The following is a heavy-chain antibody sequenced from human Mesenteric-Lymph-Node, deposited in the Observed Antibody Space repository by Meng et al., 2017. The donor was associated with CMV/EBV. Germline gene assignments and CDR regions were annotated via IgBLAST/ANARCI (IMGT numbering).Heavy chain of an antibody. D-gene: IGHD2-21*01. V-gene: IGHV1-69*06. J-gene: IGHJ4*02. CDR3: ARDEGLFSYFDH. CDR2: IIPIYGRP. CDR1: GGTFGTYA. Sequence: CKASGGTFGTYAISWVRQAPGQGLEWMGGIIPIYGRPSYAQKFRGRVTITADKSTTTAYLELSSLRSEDTAVYYCARDEGLFSYFDHWGQGALVTVSS.